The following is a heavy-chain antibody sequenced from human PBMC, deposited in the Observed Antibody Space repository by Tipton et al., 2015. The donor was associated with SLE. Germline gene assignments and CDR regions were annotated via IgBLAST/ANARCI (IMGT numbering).Heavy chain of an antibody. Sequence: TLSLTCTVSGGSISPYYWSWIRQPPGKGLEWIGYIYYSGNTNYDPSLKSRVTISVDTSKNQFSLKLRSVTAADTAVYYCARDSPTVAGTFDSWGQGTLVIVS. CDR1: GGSISPYY. V-gene: IGHV4-59*12. CDR2: IYYSGNT. D-gene: IGHD6-19*01. J-gene: IGHJ4*02. CDR3: ARDSPTVAGTFDS.